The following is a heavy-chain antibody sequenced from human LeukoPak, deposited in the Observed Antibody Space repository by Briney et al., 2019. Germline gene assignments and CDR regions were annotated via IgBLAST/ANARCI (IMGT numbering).Heavy chain of an antibody. CDR2: IYPGDSDT. CDR3: ARNWYGIRDAFDI. D-gene: IGHD1-1*01. CDR1: GYSFTSYW. V-gene: IGHV5-51*01. J-gene: IGHJ3*02. Sequence: GESPKISCKGSGYSFTSYWIGWVRQMPGKGLEWMGIIYPGDSDTRYSPSFQGQVTISADKSISTAYLQWSSLKASDTAMYYCARNWYGIRDAFDIWGQGTMVTVSS.